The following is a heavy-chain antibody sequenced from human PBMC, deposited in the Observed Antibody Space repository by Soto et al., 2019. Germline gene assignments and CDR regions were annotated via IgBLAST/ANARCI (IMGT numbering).Heavy chain of an antibody. J-gene: IGHJ4*02. CDR1: GGTFSSFA. CDR2: IIPIFGTT. Sequence: QVQLVQSGAEVKKPGSSVKVSCKASGGTFSSFAISWVRQAPGQGLEWMGGIIPIFGTTNYAQKFQGRVTITADESTSTAYMEVTTLRSEDTSVYYCARDSDHTYDYWGQGTLVTVSA. D-gene: IGHD1-26*01. CDR3: ARDSDHTYDY. V-gene: IGHV1-69*01.